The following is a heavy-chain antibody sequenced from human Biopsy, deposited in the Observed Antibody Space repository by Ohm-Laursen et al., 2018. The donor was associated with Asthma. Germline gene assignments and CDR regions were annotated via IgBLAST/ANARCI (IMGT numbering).Heavy chain of an antibody. CDR1: GGSISSFY. J-gene: IGHJ4*02. CDR3: VRAVRNEQWLAPFDY. CDR2: VYWTGST. D-gene: IGHD6-19*01. Sequence: TLSLTYSAYGGSISSFYWSWIRQSPEKGLEWMGYVYWTGSTNYNPSLKSRITMSVDTSKNRMFLELTSVTAADTAIYYCVRAVRNEQWLAPFDYWGQGKPVTVSS. V-gene: IGHV4-59*01.